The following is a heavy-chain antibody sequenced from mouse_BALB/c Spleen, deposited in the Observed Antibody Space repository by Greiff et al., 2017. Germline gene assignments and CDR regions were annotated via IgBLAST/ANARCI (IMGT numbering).Heavy chain of an antibody. CDR2: INPSNGGT. CDR1: GYTFTSYY. CDR3: TRSGGYGWFAY. Sequence: VQLQQSGAELVKPGASVKLSCKASGYTFTSYYMYWVKQRPGQGLEWIGEINPSNGGTNFNEKFKSKATLTVDKSSSTAYMQLSSLTSEDSAVYYCTRSGGYGWFAYWGQGTLVTVSA. V-gene: IGHV1S81*02. J-gene: IGHJ3*01. D-gene: IGHD2-2*01.